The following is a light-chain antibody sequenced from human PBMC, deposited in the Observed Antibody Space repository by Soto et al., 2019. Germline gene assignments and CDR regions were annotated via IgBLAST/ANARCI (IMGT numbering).Light chain of an antibody. J-gene: IGKJ5*01. V-gene: IGKV3-11*01. CDR2: DTS. CDR3: QLHSNRLIT. Sequence: TKSPATLSLSPGERATLASVASQSVSSFLAWYQQKHGQAPRLLIYDTSNRATGIPARFIGSGSGTDFSLAINSLQPEDFAVYFCQLHSNRLITFGQGTRLQIK. CDR1: QSVSSF.